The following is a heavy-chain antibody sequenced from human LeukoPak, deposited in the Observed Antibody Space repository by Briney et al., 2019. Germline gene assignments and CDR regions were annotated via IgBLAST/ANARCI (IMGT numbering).Heavy chain of an antibody. Sequence: SETLSLTCAVYGGSFSGYYWSWIRQPPGKGLEWIGEINHSGSTNYNPSFKSRVTISVDTSKNQFSLKLSSVTAADTAVYYCASGSCSSTSCPSNWFDPWGQGTLVTVSS. CDR1: GGSFSGYY. J-gene: IGHJ5*02. CDR2: INHSGST. D-gene: IGHD2-2*01. V-gene: IGHV4-34*01. CDR3: ASGSCSSTSCPSNWFDP.